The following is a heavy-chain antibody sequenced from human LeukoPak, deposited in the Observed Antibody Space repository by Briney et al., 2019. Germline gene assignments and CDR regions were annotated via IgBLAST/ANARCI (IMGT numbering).Heavy chain of an antibody. CDR2: INTNTGNP. CDR1: GYTFTSYA. CDR3: ARKIAMVRGVPNFGY. J-gene: IGHJ4*02. D-gene: IGHD3-10*01. V-gene: IGHV7-4-1*02. Sequence: ASAKVSCKASGYTFTSYAMNWVRQAPGQGLEWMGWINTNTGNPTYAQGFTGRFVFSLDTSVSTAYLQISSLKAEDTAVYYCARKIAMVRGVPNFGYWGQGTLVTVSS.